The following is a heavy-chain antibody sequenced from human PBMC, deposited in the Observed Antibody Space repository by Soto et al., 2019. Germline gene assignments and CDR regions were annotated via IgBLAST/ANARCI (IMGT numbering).Heavy chain of an antibody. V-gene: IGHV3-23*01. Sequence: EVQLLESGGGLVQPGGSLRLSCAASGFTFSSYAMSWVRQAPGKGLEWVSAISGSGGSTYYADSVKGRFTISRDNSKNSLYVTMNSLRAEDTAVYYCAKENGYSSSWFEFDYWGQGTLVTVSS. CDR3: AKENGYSSSWFEFDY. D-gene: IGHD6-13*01. J-gene: IGHJ4*02. CDR1: GFTFSSYA. CDR2: ISGSGGST.